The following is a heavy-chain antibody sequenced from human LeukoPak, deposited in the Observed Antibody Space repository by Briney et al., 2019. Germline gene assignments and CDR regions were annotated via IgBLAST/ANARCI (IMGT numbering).Heavy chain of an antibody. CDR3: ARAGVTYYYGSGSNNWFDP. Sequence: SETLSLTCTVSGYSISSGYYWGWIRQPPGKGLEWIGSIYHSGSTYYNPSLKSRVTISVDTSKNQFSLKLSSVTAADTAVYYCARAGVTYYYGSGSNNWFDPWGQGTLVTVSS. J-gene: IGHJ5*02. D-gene: IGHD3-10*01. V-gene: IGHV4-38-2*02. CDR2: IYHSGST. CDR1: GYSISSGYY.